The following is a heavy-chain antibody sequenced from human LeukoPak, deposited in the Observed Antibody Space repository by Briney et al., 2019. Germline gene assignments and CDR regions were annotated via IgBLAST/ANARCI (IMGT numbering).Heavy chain of an antibody. V-gene: IGHV1-2*02. CDR2: INPNSGGT. J-gene: IGHJ3*02. Sequence: ASVKVSCKASGYTFTGYYMHWVRQAPGQGLEWMGWINPNSGGTNYAQKFQGRVTMTRDTSISTAYMELSRLRSDDTAVYYCAREPITIFGVITPHDAFDIWGQGTMVTVS. D-gene: IGHD3-3*01. CDR1: GYTFTGYY. CDR3: AREPITIFGVITPHDAFDI.